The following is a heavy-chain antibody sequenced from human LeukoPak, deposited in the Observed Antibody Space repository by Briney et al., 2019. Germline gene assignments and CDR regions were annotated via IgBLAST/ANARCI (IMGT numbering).Heavy chain of an antibody. V-gene: IGHV4-39*01. Sequence: PSETLSLTCTVSGGSISSSSYYWGWIRQPPGKGLEWIGSIYYSGSTYYNPSLKSRVTISVDTSKNQFSLKLSSATAADTAVYYCARAMWIQLRSSGFDPWGQGTLVTVSS. CDR3: ARAMWIQLRSSGFDP. CDR1: GGSISSSSYY. D-gene: IGHD5-18*01. J-gene: IGHJ5*02. CDR2: IYYSGST.